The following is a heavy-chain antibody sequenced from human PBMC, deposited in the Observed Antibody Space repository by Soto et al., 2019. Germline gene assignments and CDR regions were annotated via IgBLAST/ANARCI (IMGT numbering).Heavy chain of an antibody. J-gene: IGHJ6*02. D-gene: IGHD5-18*01. CDR2: TYYRSKWYN. Sequence: SQTLSLTCAISGDSVSSNSAAWNWIRQSPSRGLEWLGRTYYRSKWYNDYAVSVKSRITINPDTSKNQFSLQLNSVTPEDTAVYYCAREGVDTAMAYYYYYGMDVWGQGTTVIVS. CDR1: GDSVSSNSAA. V-gene: IGHV6-1*01. CDR3: AREGVDTAMAYYYYYGMDV.